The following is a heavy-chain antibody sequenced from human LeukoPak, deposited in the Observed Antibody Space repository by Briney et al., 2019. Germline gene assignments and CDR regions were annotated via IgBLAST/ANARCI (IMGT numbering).Heavy chain of an antibody. CDR2: ISSSSSTI. D-gene: IGHD2-2*01. J-gene: IGHJ6*03. Sequence: QPGGSLRLSCAASGFTFSSYSMNWVRQAPGKGLEWVSYISSSSSTIYYADSVKGRFTISRDNSKNSLYLQMNSLRTEDTALYYCAKGGYCSSTSCPYYYYMDVWGKGTTVTVSS. V-gene: IGHV3-48*04. CDR1: GFTFSSYS. CDR3: AKGGYCSSTSCPYYYYMDV.